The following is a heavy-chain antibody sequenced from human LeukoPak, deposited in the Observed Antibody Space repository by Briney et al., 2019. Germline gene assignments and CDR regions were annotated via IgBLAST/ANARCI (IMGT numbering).Heavy chain of an antibody. CDR2: IYYSGST. J-gene: IGHJ3*02. V-gene: IGHV4-59*08. Sequence: PSETLSLTCTVSGGSISSYYWSWIRQPPGKGLEWMGYIYYSGSTNYNPSLKSRVTISVDTSKNQFSLKLSSVTAADTAVYYCARPYSSSWYGDAFDIWGQGTMVTVSS. CDR3: ARPYSSSWYGDAFDI. CDR1: GGSISSYY. D-gene: IGHD6-13*01.